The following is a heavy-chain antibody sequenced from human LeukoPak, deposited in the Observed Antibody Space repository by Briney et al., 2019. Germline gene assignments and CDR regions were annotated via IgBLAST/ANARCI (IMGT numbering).Heavy chain of an antibody. J-gene: IGHJ2*01. CDR2: INPSGGST. Sequence: ASVKVSCKASGGTFSSYAISWVRQAPGQGLEWMGIINPSGGSTSYAQKFQGRVTMTRDTSTSTGYMELSSLGSEDTAVYHCARTTSRWYFDLWGRGTLVTVSS. D-gene: IGHD1-26*01. CDR1: GGTFSSYA. CDR3: ARTTSRWYFDL. V-gene: IGHV1-46*01.